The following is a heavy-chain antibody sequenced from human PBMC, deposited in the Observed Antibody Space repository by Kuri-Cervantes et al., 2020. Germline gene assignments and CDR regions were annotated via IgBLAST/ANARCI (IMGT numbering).Heavy chain of an antibody. J-gene: IGHJ4*02. CDR1: GFTFSSYW. V-gene: IGHV3-23*01. CDR2: IDISGGGT. D-gene: IGHD1-26*01. CDR3: AKGSSGSYWTVDS. Sequence: GESLKISCAASGFTFSSYWMHWVRQAPGKGLEWVSGIDISGGGTYYADSVRGRFTISRDNSKGTFYLQMNNLRGEDTAVYYCAKGSSGSYWTVDSWGQGTLVTVSS.